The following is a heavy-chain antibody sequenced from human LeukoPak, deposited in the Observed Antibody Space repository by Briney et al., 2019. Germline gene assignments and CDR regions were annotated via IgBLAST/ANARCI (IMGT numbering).Heavy chain of an antibody. Sequence: SETLSLTCAVYGGSFSGYYWSWIRQPPGKGLEWIGEINHSGSTNYNPSLKSRVTISLDTSKNQFSLKLSSVTAADTAVYYCARATWGFDYWGQGTLVTVSS. V-gene: IGHV4-34*01. J-gene: IGHJ4*02. D-gene: IGHD7-27*01. CDR1: GGSFSGYY. CDR2: INHSGST. CDR3: ARATWGFDY.